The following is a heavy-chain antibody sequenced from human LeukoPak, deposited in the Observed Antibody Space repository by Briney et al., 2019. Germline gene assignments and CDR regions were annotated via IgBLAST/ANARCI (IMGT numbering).Heavy chain of an antibody. CDR2: ISYDGSNK. D-gene: IGHD3-22*01. J-gene: IGHJ4*02. V-gene: IGHV3-30-3*01. CDR3: ARGPSSYYESSGYSYYFDF. CDR1: GFTFSSYA. Sequence: PGGSLRLSCAASGFTFSSYAIFWVRQAPGKGVEWVAIISYDGSNKYYADSVKGRFTISRDNSKNMLYLQMNSLRSEDTAVYYCARGPSSYYESSGYSYYFDFWGQGTLVTVSS.